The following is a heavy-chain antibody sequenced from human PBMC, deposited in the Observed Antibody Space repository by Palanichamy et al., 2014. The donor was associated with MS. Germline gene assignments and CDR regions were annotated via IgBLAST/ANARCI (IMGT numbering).Heavy chain of an antibody. Sequence: VQQVQSGRELKKPGASVKVSCKASGYTFTSYAMNWVRQAPGQGLEWMGWINTNTGNPTYAQGFTGRFVFSLDTSVSTAYLQISSLKAEDTAVYYRARERAVIAARPDYYYYGMDVWGQGTTVTVSS. J-gene: IGHJ6*02. V-gene: IGHV7-4-1*02. D-gene: IGHD6-6*01. CDR2: INTNTGNP. CDR3: ARERAVIAARPDYYYYGMDV. CDR1: GYTFTSYA.